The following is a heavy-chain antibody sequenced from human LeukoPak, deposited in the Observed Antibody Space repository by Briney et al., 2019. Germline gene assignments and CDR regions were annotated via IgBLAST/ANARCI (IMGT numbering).Heavy chain of an antibody. V-gene: IGHV4-59*13. CDR3: ARAPRRGVAAAGNDY. D-gene: IGHD6-13*01. Sequence: KPSETLSLTCTVSGGSISSYYWSWIRQPPGKGLEWIGYIYYSGSTYYNPSLKSRVSISIDTSRNQFSLSLSSVTAADTAVYYCARAPRRGVAAAGNDYWGQGTLVTVSS. J-gene: IGHJ4*02. CDR2: IYYSGST. CDR1: GGSISSYY.